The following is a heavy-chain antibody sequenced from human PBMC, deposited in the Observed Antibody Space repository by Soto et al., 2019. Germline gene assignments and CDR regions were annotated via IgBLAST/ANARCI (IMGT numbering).Heavy chain of an antibody. Sequence: GGSLRLSCAASGFTFSNYAMSWVRQAPGKGLEWVSVISGSGGSTYYADSVKGRFTISRDNSKNTLYLQMNSLTAEDTAVYYCAKSRGARCSSTSCYQDYWGQGTLVTVSS. CDR3: AKSRGARCSSTSCYQDY. CDR2: ISGSGGST. D-gene: IGHD2-2*01. CDR1: GFTFSNYA. J-gene: IGHJ4*02. V-gene: IGHV3-23*01.